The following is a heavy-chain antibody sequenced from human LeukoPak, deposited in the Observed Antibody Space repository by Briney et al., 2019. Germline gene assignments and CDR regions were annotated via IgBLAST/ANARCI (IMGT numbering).Heavy chain of an antibody. V-gene: IGHV1-18*01. CDR1: GYTFTSYG. CDR2: ISAYNGNT. CDR3: ARVTYTAMVWYYFDY. Sequence: GASVKVSCKASGYTFTSYGTSWVRQAPGQGLEWMGWISAYNGNTNYAQKLQGRVTMTTDTSTSTAYMELRSLRSDDTAVYYCARVTYTAMVWYYFDYWGQGTLVTVSS. D-gene: IGHD5-18*01. J-gene: IGHJ4*02.